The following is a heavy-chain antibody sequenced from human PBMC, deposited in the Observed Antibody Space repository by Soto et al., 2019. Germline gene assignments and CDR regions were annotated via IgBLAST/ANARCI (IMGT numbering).Heavy chain of an antibody. CDR3: ARDLPPVDY. Sequence: QVQLVQSGAEVKKPGASVKVSCKASGYTFTSYGISWVRQAPGQGLEWMGWISAYNGNTNYAQKLQGRVTMTTETSTSAAYMDLGSPRADDMAVYYCARDLPPVDYWGQGTLVTVSS. CDR2: ISAYNGNT. V-gene: IGHV1-18*03. CDR1: GYTFTSYG. J-gene: IGHJ4*02.